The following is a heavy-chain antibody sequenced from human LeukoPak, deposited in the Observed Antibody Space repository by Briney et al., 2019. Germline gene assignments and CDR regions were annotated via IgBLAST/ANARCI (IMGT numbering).Heavy chain of an antibody. V-gene: IGHV4-39*07. CDR1: GGSISSSSYY. J-gene: IGHJ4*02. D-gene: IGHD4-23*01. CDR2: IYYSGST. CDR3: AGATTVVTEVYFDY. Sequence: PSETLSLTCTVSGGSISSSSYYWGWIRQPPGKGLEWIGSIYYSGSTYYNPSLKSRVTISVDTSKNQFSLKLSSVTAADTAVYYCAGATTVVTEVYFDYWGQGTLVTVSS.